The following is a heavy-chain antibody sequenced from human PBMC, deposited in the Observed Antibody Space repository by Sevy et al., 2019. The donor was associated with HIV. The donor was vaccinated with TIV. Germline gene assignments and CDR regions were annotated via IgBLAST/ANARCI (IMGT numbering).Heavy chain of an antibody. V-gene: IGHV5-51*01. Sequence: GESLKISCQTAGYRFSLYWIGWVRQRPGKGLEWMGIIYPDDSDTRYSPSFQGRVTFSADNFITTAYVQWDSLRASDTATYYCALRAGSGGSYYVSWGQGTQVTVSS. D-gene: IGHD3-10*01. CDR2: IYPDDSDT. CDR1: GYRFSLYW. CDR3: ALRAGSGGSYYVS. J-gene: IGHJ5*02.